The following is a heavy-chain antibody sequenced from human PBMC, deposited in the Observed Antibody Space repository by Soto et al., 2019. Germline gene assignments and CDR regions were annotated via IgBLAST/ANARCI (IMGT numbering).Heavy chain of an antibody. CDR1: GGSISSSSYY. CDR3: ASPGVAAAEYYYGMDV. CDR2: IYYSGST. V-gene: IGHV4-39*01. D-gene: IGHD6-13*01. Sequence: NPSETLSLTCTVSGGSISSSSYYWGWIRQPPGKGLEWIGSIYYSGSTYYNPSLKSRVTISVDTSKNQFSLKLSSVTAADTAVYYCASPGVAAAEYYYGMDVWGQGTTVTV. J-gene: IGHJ6*02.